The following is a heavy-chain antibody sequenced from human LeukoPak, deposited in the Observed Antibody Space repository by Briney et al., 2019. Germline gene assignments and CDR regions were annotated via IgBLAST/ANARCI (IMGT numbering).Heavy chain of an antibody. Sequence: ASVKVSCKASGYTFTSYGISWVRQAPGQGLEWMGWISAYNGNTNYAQKFQGRVTITADKSTSTAYMELSSLRSEDTAVYYCASPVAGKGSFDYWGQGTLVTVSS. J-gene: IGHJ4*02. D-gene: IGHD6-19*01. CDR3: ASPVAGKGSFDY. CDR2: ISAYNGNT. V-gene: IGHV1-18*01. CDR1: GYTFTSYG.